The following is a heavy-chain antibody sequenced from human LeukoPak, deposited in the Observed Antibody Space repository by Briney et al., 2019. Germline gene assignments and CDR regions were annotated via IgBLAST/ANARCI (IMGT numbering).Heavy chain of an antibody. D-gene: IGHD6-6*01. V-gene: IGHV6-1*01. CDR2: TYYRSKWYN. Sequence: SQTLSLTCAIPGDRVLSDSAAWSWIRQSPSRGLEWLGRTYYRSKWYNDYAVSVKSRITINPDTSKNQFSLQLNSVTPEDTAVYYCTRDGSSSSFDYWGQGTLVTVSS. J-gene: IGHJ4*02. CDR1: GDRVLSDSAA. CDR3: TRDGSSSSFDY.